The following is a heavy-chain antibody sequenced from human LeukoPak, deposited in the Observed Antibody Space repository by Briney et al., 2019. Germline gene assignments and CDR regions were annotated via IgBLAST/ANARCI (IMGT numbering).Heavy chain of an antibody. CDR2: ISWNSGSI. CDR3: AKDPESGSYGEGGHFDY. J-gene: IGHJ4*02. CDR1: GFTFDDYA. D-gene: IGHD1-26*01. Sequence: PGGSLRLSCAASGFTFDDYAMHWVRQAPGKGLEWVSGISWNSGSIGYADSVKGRFTISRDNAKNSLYLQMNSLRAEDTALYYCAKDPESGSYGEGGHFDYWGQGTLVTVSS. V-gene: IGHV3-9*01.